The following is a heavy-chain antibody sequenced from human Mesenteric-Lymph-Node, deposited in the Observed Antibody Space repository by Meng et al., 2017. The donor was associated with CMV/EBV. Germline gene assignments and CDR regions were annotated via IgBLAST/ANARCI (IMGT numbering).Heavy chain of an antibody. CDR3: GYSAGSGTYHQ. J-gene: IGHJ1*01. CDR2: IYWDDDK. D-gene: IGHD3-10*01. V-gene: IGHV2-5*02. CDR1: GFSLSTYGVG. Sequence: QIISKQTSPTLVKPTQTLTLTCTFSGFSLSTYGVGIDWIRQPPGKALEWLELIYWDDDKRHNPSLKVRLAITKDSSKGQVALTITNMHQVNIVTYYCGYSAGSGTYHQWGQGTLVTVSS.